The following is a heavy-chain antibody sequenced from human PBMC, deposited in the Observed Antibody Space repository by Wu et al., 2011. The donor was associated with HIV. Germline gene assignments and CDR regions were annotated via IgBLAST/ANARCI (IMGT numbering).Heavy chain of an antibody. V-gene: IGHV1-69*14. D-gene: IGHD4-11*01. Sequence: QVQLVQSGAEVKKPGSSVKVSCKASGGTFSSNAISWVRQAPGQGLEWMGGIIPIFGTANYAQKFQGRVTITADKSTSTAYMELSSLRSEDTAVYYCARGSTSRTYGTTPDYYYYYMDVWGKGTRSPSP. CDR1: GGTFSSNA. J-gene: IGHJ6*03. CDR2: IIPIFGTA. CDR3: ARGSTSRTYGTTPDYYYYYMDV.